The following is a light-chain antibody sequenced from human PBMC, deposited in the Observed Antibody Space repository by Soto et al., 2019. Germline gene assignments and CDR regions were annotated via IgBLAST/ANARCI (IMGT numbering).Light chain of an antibody. CDR2: AAS. CDR3: QQSYSTPWT. V-gene: IGKV1-39*01. J-gene: IGKJ1*01. Sequence: RMTQSPSALSASVGERVTVTCRASQSISSYLNWYQQKPGKAPKLLIYAASSLQSGVPSRFSGSGSETDFTLTISSLQPEDFATYSCQQSYSTPWTFGQGSKVDI. CDR1: QSISSY.